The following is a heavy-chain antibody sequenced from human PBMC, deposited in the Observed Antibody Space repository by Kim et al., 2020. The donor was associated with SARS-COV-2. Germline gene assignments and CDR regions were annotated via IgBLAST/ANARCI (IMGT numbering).Heavy chain of an antibody. D-gene: IGHD6-6*01. J-gene: IGHJ3*02. CDR3: ARAGGAARARSFDI. CDR1: GFTFSSYS. V-gene: IGHV3-21*01. Sequence: GGSLRLSCAASGFTFSSYSMNWVRQAPGKGLEWVSSISSSSSYIYYADSVKGRFTISRDNAKNSLYLQMNSLRAEDTAVYYCARAGGAARARSFDIWGQGTMVTVSS. CDR2: ISSSSSYI.